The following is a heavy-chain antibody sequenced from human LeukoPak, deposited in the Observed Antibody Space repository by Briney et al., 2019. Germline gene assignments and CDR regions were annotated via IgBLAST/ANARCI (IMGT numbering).Heavy chain of an antibody. V-gene: IGHV4-34*01. J-gene: IGHJ4*02. CDR3: TRMTTGHDY. D-gene: IGHD4-17*01. CDR1: GVSFDDYY. CDR2: INHSGYT. Sequence: SETLSLTCAVSGVSFDDYYWAWVRQTPGKGLEWVGEINHSGYTNDSPSLKSRVTLSIDTSRKQFSLNLRSVTVADAGTYYCTRMTTGHDYWGQGTLVTVSS.